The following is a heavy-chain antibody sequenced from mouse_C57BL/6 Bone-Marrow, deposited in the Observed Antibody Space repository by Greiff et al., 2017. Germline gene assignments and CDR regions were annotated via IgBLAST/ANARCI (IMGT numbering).Heavy chain of an antibody. CDR1: GYTFTSYW. J-gene: IGHJ3*01. CDR2: IDPSDSYT. V-gene: IGHV1-50*01. Sequence: QVQLQQPGAELVKPGASVKLSCKASGYTFTSYWMQWVKQRPGQGLEWIGEIDPSDSYTNSNQKFKGKATLTVDTSSSTAYMQLSSLTSEDSAVYYCAREWVVLRPFAYWGRGTLVTVSA. D-gene: IGHD1-2*01. CDR3: AREWVVLRPFAY.